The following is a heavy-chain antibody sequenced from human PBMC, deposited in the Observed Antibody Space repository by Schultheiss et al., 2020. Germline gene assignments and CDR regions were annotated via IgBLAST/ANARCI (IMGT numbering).Heavy chain of an antibody. CDR2: ISGSGGST. Sequence: GGSLRLSCAASGFTFSNNAMSWVRQAPGKGLEWVSAISGSGGSTYYADSVKGRFTISRDNSKNTLYLQMNSLRAEDTAVYYCARDAPHGSSWWYYYYGMDVWGQGTTVTVSS. V-gene: IGHV3-23*01. CDR1: GFTFSNNA. J-gene: IGHJ6*02. D-gene: IGHD6-13*01. CDR3: ARDAPHGSSWWYYYYGMDV.